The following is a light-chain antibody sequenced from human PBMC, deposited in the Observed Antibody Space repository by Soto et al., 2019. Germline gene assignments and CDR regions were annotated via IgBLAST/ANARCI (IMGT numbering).Light chain of an antibody. J-gene: IGLJ1*01. V-gene: IGLV2-14*01. CDR1: SSDVGGYNY. Sequence: QSVLTQPASVSGSPGQSITISCTGTSSDVGGYNYVSWYQQHPGKAPKFMIYEVSNRPSGVSNRFSGSKSGNTASLTISGLQAEDEADYYCSSYTSSSTSAYVFGTGTKVTVL. CDR2: EVS. CDR3: SSYTSSSTSAYV.